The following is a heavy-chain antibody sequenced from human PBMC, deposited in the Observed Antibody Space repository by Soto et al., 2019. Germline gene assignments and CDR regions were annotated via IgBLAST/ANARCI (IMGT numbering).Heavy chain of an antibody. J-gene: IGHJ6*02. CDR1: GFTLSTSGMC. CDR2: IDWDDDK. D-gene: IGHD1-1*01. Sequence: SGPTLVNPTQTLTLTCTFSGFTLSTSGMCVSWIRQPPGKALEWLARIDWDDDKYYSTSLKTRLTISKDTSKNQVVLTMTNMDPVDTATYYCARIRNIRYYYGMDVWGQGTTVTVSS. V-gene: IGHV2-70*11. CDR3: ARIRNIRYYYGMDV.